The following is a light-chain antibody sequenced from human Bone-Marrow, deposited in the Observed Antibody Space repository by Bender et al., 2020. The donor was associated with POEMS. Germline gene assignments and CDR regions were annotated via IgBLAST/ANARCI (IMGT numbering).Light chain of an antibody. CDR1: SSNIGSNF. V-gene: IGLV1-47*01. CDR2: KNN. CDR3: QVWDSTSDQVGWV. J-gene: IGLJ3*02. Sequence: QSVLTQPPSASGTPGQRVTISCSGSSSNIGSNFVYWYQHLPGTAPKLLIYKNNQRPSWVPDRFSGSNSGNTATLTISRVEAGDEADYYCQVWDSTSDQVGWVFGGGTKLTVL.